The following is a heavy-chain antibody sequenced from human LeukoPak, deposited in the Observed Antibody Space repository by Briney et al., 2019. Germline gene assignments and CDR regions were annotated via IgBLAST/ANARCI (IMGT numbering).Heavy chain of an antibody. Sequence: GGSLRLSCAASGFTFSSYSMNWVRQAPGKGLEWVSSISSSSSYIYYADSVKGRFTISRDNAKNSLYLQMNSLRAEDTAVYHCAKDGYCTTTACYPNHFASWGQGTLVTVSS. CDR1: GFTFSSYS. D-gene: IGHD2-2*03. J-gene: IGHJ4*02. V-gene: IGHV3-21*01. CDR2: ISSSSSYI. CDR3: AKDGYCTTTACYPNHFAS.